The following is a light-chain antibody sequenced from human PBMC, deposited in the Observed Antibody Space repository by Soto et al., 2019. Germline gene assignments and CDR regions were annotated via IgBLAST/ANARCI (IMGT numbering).Light chain of an antibody. V-gene: IGLV2-8*01. CDR3: SSHAGIINVV. CDR2: EVT. CDR1: SSDVGGYNY. J-gene: IGLJ3*02. Sequence: QSVLTQPPSASGSPGQSVTISCTGTSSDVGGYNYVSWYQQHPGKAPKLIIYEVTKRPSGVHDRFSGSKSGNTASLTVSGLQAEDEADYYCSSHAGIINVVFGGGTKLTVL.